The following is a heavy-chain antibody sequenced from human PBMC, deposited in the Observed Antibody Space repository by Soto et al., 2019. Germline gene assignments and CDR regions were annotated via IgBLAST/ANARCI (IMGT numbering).Heavy chain of an antibody. Sequence: QLHLVQSGAVVKKPGASVTVSCSASGYPVTAYYMHWVRQAPGRGLEWMGGINPATGAAKYTQTFPERGPMTRDHSTKTVLMELSGPASADAAVFYCGVRGGVGVAGSAAFDMWGQGTLVTVSS. V-gene: IGHV1-2*02. CDR1: GYPVTAYY. D-gene: IGHD3-3*01. CDR2: INPATGAA. J-gene: IGHJ3*02. CDR3: GVRGGVGVAGSAAFDM.